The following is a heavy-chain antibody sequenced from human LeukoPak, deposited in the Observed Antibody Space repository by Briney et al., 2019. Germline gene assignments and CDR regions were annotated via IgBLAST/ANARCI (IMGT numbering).Heavy chain of an antibody. V-gene: IGHV4-34*01. D-gene: IGHD3-22*01. CDR3: AAWAYYYDSSGYYDAFDI. CDR1: GGSFSGYY. Sequence: SETLSLTCAVYGGSFSGYYWSWIRQPPGKGLEWIGEINHSGSTNYNPSLKSRVTISVDTSKNQFSLKLSSVTAADTGVYYCAAWAYYYDSSGYYDAFDIWGQGTMVTVSS. CDR2: INHSGST. J-gene: IGHJ3*02.